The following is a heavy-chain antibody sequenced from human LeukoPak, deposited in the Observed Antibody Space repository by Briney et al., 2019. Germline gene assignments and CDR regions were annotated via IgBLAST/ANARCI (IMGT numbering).Heavy chain of an antibody. CDR3: ASFGFYYYYMDV. J-gene: IGHJ6*03. D-gene: IGHD3-10*01. CDR2: IYYSGST. V-gene: IGHV4-39*07. CDR1: GGSISSGSYY. Sequence: SETLSLTCTVSGGSISSGSYYWGWIRQPPGKGLEWIGSIYYSGSTYYNPSLKSRVTISVDTSKNQFSLKLSSVTAADTAVYYCASFGFYYYYMDVWGKGTTVTVSS.